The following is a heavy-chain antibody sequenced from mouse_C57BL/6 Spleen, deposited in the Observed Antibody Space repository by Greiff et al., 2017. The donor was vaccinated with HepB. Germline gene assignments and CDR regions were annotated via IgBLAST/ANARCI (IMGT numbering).Heavy chain of an antibody. CDR3: TRVGETWFAY. D-gene: IGHD4-1*01. CDR1: GYTFTDYE. V-gene: IGHV1-15*01. CDR2: IDPETGGT. J-gene: IGHJ3*01. Sequence: VQLQQSGAELVRPGASVTLSCKASGYTFTDYEMHWVKQTPVHGLEWIGAIDPETGGTAYNQKFKGKAILTADKSSSTAYMELRSLTSEDSAVYYCTRVGETWFAYWGQGTLVTVSA.